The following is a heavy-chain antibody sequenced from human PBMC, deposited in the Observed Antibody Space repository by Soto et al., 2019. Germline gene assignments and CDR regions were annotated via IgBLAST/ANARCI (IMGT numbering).Heavy chain of an antibody. J-gene: IGHJ6*02. CDR1: GFTFSSYG. V-gene: IGHV3-30*03. CDR2: ISYDGSNK. D-gene: IGHD5-18*01. CDR3: ATCVDTAVEYYYYGMDV. Sequence: GGSLRLSCAASGFTFSSYGMHWVRQAPGKGLEWVAVISYDGSNKYYADSVKGRFTISRDNSKNTLYLQMNSLRAEDTAVYYCATCVDTAVEYYYYGMDVWGQGTTVTVSS.